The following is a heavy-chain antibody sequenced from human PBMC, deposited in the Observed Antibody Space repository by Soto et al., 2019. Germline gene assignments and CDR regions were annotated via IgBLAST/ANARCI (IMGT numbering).Heavy chain of an antibody. D-gene: IGHD1-26*01. J-gene: IGHJ4*02. CDR2: IIPIFGTA. CDR3: ARGSPKWELLRLFDY. CDR1: GGTFSSYA. Sequence: SVKVSFKASGGTFSSYAISWVRQAPGQGLEWMGGIIPIFGTANYAQKFQGRVTITADESTSTAYMELSSLRSEDTAVYYCARGSPKWELLRLFDYWGQGTLVTVSS. V-gene: IGHV1-69*13.